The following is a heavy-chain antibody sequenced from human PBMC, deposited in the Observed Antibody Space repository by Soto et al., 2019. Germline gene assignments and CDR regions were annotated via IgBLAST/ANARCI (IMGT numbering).Heavy chain of an antibody. V-gene: IGHV4-59*08. D-gene: IGHD4-17*01. J-gene: IGHJ4*02. CDR3: ARGYGDYVLDY. CDR2: IYYSGST. Sequence: PSGTLSLTCTVSGGSISSYYWSWIRQPPGKGLEWIGYIYYSGSTNYNPSLKSRVTISVDTSNNQFSLKLTSVTAADTAVYYCARGYGDYVLDYWGQGTLVTVYS. CDR1: GGSISSYY.